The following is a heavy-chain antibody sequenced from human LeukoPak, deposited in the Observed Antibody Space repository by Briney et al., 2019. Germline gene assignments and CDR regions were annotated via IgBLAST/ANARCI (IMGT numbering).Heavy chain of an antibody. CDR3: ASRITIFGVPFGDYFDY. D-gene: IGHD3-3*01. Sequence: GGSLRLSCAASGFTFSSYSMNWVRQAPGKGLEWVSSISSSSSYIYYADSVKGRFTISRDNAKNSLYLQMNSLRAEDTAVYYCASRITIFGVPFGDYFDYWGQGTLVTVSS. CDR1: GFTFSSYS. J-gene: IGHJ4*02. V-gene: IGHV3-21*04. CDR2: ISSSSSYI.